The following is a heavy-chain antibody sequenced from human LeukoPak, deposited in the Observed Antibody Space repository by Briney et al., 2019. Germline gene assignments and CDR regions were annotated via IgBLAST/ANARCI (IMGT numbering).Heavy chain of an antibody. J-gene: IGHJ4*02. D-gene: IGHD6-19*01. CDR3: ARGIAVAGTPYFDY. CDR2: ISYDGSNK. CDR1: GFTFSSYG. Sequence: GGSLRLSCAASGFTFSSYGMHWVRQAPGKGLEWVAVISYDGSNKYYADSVKGRFTISRDNSKNTLYLQMNSLRAEDTAVYYCARGIAVAGTPYFDYWGQGTLVTVSS. V-gene: IGHV3-30*03.